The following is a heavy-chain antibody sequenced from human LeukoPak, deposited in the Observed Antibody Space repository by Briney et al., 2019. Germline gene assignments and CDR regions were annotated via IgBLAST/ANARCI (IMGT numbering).Heavy chain of an antibody. Sequence: GASVKVSCKASGYTFTGYFMHWVRQAPGQGLEWMGRINPNSGDTNHAQRFQGRVTMTRDTSISTAYMELSRLRSDHTAVYYCAGSLTTVTADYWGQGTLVTVSS. V-gene: IGHV1-2*06. J-gene: IGHJ4*02. CDR1: GYTFTGYF. CDR2: INPNSGDT. D-gene: IGHD4-17*01. CDR3: AGSLTTVTADY.